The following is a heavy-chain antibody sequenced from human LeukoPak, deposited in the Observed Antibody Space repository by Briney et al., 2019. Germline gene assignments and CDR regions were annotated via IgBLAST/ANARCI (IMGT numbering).Heavy chain of an antibody. CDR3: AREGGFYRPLDY. Sequence: SETLSLTCTVSGGSISSYYWSWIRQPPGKGLEWIGYIYYSGSTNYNPSLKSRVTISVDTSKNQFSLKPTSVTAADTAVYYCAREGGFYRPLDYSGQGILVTVSS. D-gene: IGHD3-3*01. J-gene: IGHJ4*02. CDR1: GGSISSYY. CDR2: IYYSGST. V-gene: IGHV4-59*12.